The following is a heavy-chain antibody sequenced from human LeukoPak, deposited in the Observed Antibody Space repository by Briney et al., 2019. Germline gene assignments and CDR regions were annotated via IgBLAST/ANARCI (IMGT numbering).Heavy chain of an antibody. CDR2: ISGSGGST. CDR3: AKDRRYSSSCRYFDY. J-gene: IGHJ4*02. Sequence: GGSLRLSCAASGFTFSSYAMSWVRQAPGQGLEWVSAISGSGGSTYYADSVKGRFTISRDNSKNTLYLQMNSLRAEDTAVYYCAKDRRYSSSCRYFDYWGQGTLVTVSS. CDR1: GFTFSSYA. D-gene: IGHD6-13*01. V-gene: IGHV3-23*01.